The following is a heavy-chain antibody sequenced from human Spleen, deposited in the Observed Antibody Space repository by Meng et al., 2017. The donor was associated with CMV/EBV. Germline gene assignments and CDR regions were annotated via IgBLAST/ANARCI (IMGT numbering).Heavy chain of an antibody. CDR2: ISWNSGSI. CDR1: GFTFDDYA. V-gene: IGHV3-9*03. D-gene: IGHD7-27*01. CDR3: AKVNLGYFDC. J-gene: IGHJ4*02. Sequence: SLKISCAASGFTFDDYAMHWVRQVPGKGLEWVSGISWNSGSIGYADSVKGRFTISRDNARNSLYLQMNSLRAEDMALYYCAKVNLGYFDCWGQGTLVTVSS.